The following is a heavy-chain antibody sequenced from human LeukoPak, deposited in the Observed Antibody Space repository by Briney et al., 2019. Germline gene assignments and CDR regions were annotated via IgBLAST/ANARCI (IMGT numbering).Heavy chain of an antibody. CDR3: ARYCSSSRCLYYYHMDV. CDR1: GFTFSSYW. D-gene: IGHD2-2*01. V-gene: IGHV3-74*01. Sequence: PGGSLRLSCAASGFTFSSYWMHWVRQAPGKGLVWVSRINTDGSATTYAASVKGRFTISRDNAKNTLYLQMNSLRAEDTAVYYCARYCSSSRCLYYYHMDVWGKGTTVTVSS. J-gene: IGHJ6*03. CDR2: INTDGSAT.